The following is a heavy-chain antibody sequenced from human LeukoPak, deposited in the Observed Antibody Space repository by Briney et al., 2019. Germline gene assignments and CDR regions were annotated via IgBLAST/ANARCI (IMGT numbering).Heavy chain of an antibody. Sequence: GGSLRLSCAASGFTVSSNYMSWVRQAPGKGLEWVSVIYSGGSTYCADSVKGRFTISRDNSKNTLYLQMNSLRAEDTAVYYCARAGDGYNWDYWGQGTLVTVSS. J-gene: IGHJ4*02. V-gene: IGHV3-53*01. D-gene: IGHD5-24*01. CDR1: GFTVSSNY. CDR2: IYSGGST. CDR3: ARAGDGYNWDY.